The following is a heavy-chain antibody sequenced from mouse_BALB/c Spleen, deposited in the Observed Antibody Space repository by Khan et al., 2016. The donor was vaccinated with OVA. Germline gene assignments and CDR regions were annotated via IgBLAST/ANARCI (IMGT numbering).Heavy chain of an antibody. D-gene: IGHD1-1*01. CDR1: GYTFTKHH. V-gene: IGHV1S12*01. CDR3: ARGNCGSPMDY. CDR2: IYPYNAYT. Sequence: QVQLQQSGAELVRPGASVKISCKAFGYTFTKHHINWVKQRPGQDLDWIGYIYPYNAYTNYNQNLKGRATMTVDKSSSTDYMERSSLTSEDSAVYYYARGNCGSPMDYWGQGTSVTVSS. J-gene: IGHJ4*01.